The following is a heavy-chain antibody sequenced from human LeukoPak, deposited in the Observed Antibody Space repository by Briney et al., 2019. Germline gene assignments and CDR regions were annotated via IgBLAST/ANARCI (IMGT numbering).Heavy chain of an antibody. CDR2: IYPGDSNT. CDR1: GHNFSNYW. V-gene: IGHV5-51*01. J-gene: IGHJ4*02. D-gene: IGHD6-13*01. CDR3: ARISSSWSPIDY. Sequence: GESLKISCKGSGHNFSNYWIGWVRQMPGKGLEWMGIIYPGDSNTKYSPSFQGQVTISADKSISTAYLQWSSLKASDTAMYYCARISSSWSPIDYWGQGTLVTVSS.